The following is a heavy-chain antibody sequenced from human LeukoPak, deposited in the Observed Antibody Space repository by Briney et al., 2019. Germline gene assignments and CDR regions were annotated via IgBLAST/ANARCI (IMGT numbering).Heavy chain of an antibody. CDR3: ARGADTSSWYGFYYYGLDV. D-gene: IGHD6-13*01. CDR1: GGSISGYF. V-gene: IGHV4-59*08. CDR2: IYYSGST. Sequence: SETLSLTCTVSGGSISGYFWAWIRRPPGKGLEWIGYIYYSGSTNYNPSLKSRVTISVDTSKNQFSLKLSSVTAADTAVYYCARGADTSSWYGFYYYGLDVWGQGTTVTVSS. J-gene: IGHJ6*02.